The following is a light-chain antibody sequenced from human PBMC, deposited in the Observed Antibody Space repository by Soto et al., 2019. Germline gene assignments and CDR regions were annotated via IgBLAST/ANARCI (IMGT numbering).Light chain of an antibody. J-gene: IGKJ1*01. CDR1: QGIGVG. CDR2: AAS. Sequence: DIQMTQSPSSLSASIGDRVTVTCRASQGIGVGLAWFQQKPGKAPQFLIQAASSLQSGVPSRFSGSGSGTEFILTINSLQPEDVAVYYCLQVNSFPRTFGQGTKVDIK. V-gene: IGKV1-12*01. CDR3: LQVNSFPRT.